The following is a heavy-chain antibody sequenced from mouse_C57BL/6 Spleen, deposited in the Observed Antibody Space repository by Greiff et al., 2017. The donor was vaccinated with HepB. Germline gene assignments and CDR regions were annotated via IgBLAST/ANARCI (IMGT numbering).Heavy chain of an antibody. CDR2: ISGGGGNT. Sequence: DVQLVESGGGLVKPGGSLKLSCAASGFTFSSYTMSWVRQTPEKRLEWVATISGGGGNTYYPDSVKGRFTISRDNAKNTLYLQMSSLRSEDTALYYCASLTLAWWGQGTLVTVSA. CDR3: ASLTLAW. J-gene: IGHJ3*02. V-gene: IGHV5-9*01. CDR1: GFTFSSYT. D-gene: IGHD4-1*01.